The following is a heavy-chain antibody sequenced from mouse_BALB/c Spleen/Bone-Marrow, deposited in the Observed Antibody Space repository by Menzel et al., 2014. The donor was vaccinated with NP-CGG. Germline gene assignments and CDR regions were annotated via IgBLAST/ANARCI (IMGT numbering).Heavy chain of an antibody. CDR2: INPDSSTI. CDR1: GFDFSRYW. J-gene: IGHJ1*01. D-gene: IGHD1-1*01. CDR3: ARLNYYGSLFV. V-gene: IGHV4-1*02. Sequence: EVQRVESGGGLVQPGGSLKLSCAASGFDFSRYWMSWVRQAPGKGLEWIGEINPDSSTINYTPSLKDKFIISRDNAKNTRYLQMSKVRSEDTALYYCARLNYYGSLFVWGAGTTVTVSS.